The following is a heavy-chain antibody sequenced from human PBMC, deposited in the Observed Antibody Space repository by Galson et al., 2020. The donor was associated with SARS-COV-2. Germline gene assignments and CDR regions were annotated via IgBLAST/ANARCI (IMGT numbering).Heavy chain of an antibody. CDR1: GFTFSSYA. J-gene: IGHJ4*02. CDR3: AKGLGMTTVVTPFDY. D-gene: IGHD4-17*01. CDR2: ISGSGGST. V-gene: IGHV3-23*01. Sequence: GSMRLSCAASGFTFSSYAMSWVRQAPGKGLEWVSAISGSGGSTYYADSVKGRFTISSDNSKNTLYLQMNSLRAEDTAVYYCAKGLGMTTVVTPFDYWGQGTLVTVSS.